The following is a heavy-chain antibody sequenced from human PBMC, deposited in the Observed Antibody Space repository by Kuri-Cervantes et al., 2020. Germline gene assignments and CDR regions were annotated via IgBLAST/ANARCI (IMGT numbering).Heavy chain of an antibody. Sequence: KVSCKASGYSFTTYWIAWVRQMPGKGLEWMGIIYPGDSETRYSPSFQGQVTISADKSISTAYLQWSSLKASDTAMYYCVRQPLGCSGGSCDFDYWGQGTLVTVSS. J-gene: IGHJ4*02. D-gene: IGHD2-15*01. V-gene: IGHV5-51*01. CDR2: IYPGDSET. CDR3: VRQPLGCSGGSCDFDY. CDR1: GYSFTTYW.